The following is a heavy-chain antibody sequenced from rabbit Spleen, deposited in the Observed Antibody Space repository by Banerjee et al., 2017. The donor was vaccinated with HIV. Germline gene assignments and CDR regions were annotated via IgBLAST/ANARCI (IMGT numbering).Heavy chain of an antibody. Sequence: QEQLVESGGGLVQPGGSLKVSCKGSGFDFSRYYVSWVRQAPGKGLEWIACINSFSGRPVYATWVNGRFTISKASWTTVTLHMTGLTAADTATYFCARDLPGVIGWNFNLWGPGTLVTVS. V-gene: IGHV1S45*01. D-gene: IGHD1-1*01. CDR2: INSFSGRP. CDR3: ARDLPGVIGWNFNL. J-gene: IGHJ4*01. CDR1: GFDFSRYYV.